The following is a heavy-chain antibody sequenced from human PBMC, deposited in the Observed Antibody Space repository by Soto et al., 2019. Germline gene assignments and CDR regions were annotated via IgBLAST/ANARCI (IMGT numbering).Heavy chain of an antibody. D-gene: IGHD3-16*01. CDR2: IYSGGST. V-gene: IGHV3-66*01. CDR1: GFTVSTKY. J-gene: IGHJ4*02. CDR3: ARDPWAADY. Sequence: EVQLVESGGGLVQPGGSLRLSCAASGFTVSTKYMSWVRQAPGKGLEWVSVIYSGGSTFYADSVRGRFTISRDNSKNTVNLQMDSLIAEDTAVYYCARDPWAADYCGQGTLVTVSS.